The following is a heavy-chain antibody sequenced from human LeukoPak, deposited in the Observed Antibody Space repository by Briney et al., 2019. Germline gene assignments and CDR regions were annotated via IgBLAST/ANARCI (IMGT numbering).Heavy chain of an antibody. CDR2: INAYNGNT. Sequence: ASVKVSCKASGYTFTSYGISWVQQAPGQGLEWIGWINAYNGNTNYGRKLQGRVTMTTDTTTSTAYMELRSLRSDDTAVYYCARDAGKLSCSHWGQGTLVTVSS. J-gene: IGHJ4*02. CDR3: ARDAGKLSCSH. V-gene: IGHV1-18*01. CDR1: GYTFTSYG. D-gene: IGHD1-14*01.